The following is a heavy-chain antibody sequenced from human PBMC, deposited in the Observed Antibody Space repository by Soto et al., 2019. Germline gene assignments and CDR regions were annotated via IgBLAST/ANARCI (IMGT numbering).Heavy chain of an antibody. Sequence: QVQLVQSGAEVKKPGSSVKVSCKASGGTFSSYTISWVRQAPGQGLEWVGRIIPILGIANYAQKFQGRVTITADKSTSTAYMELSSLRSEDTAVYYCARYFGNVVVIATEYFQHWGQGTLVTVSS. CDR3: ARYFGNVVVIATEYFQH. CDR1: GGTFSSYT. D-gene: IGHD2-21*01. J-gene: IGHJ1*01. CDR2: IIPILGIA. V-gene: IGHV1-69*02.